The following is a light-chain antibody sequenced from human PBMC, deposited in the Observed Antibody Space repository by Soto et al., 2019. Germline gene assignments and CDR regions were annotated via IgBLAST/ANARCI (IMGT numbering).Light chain of an antibody. V-gene: IGKV1-6*01. Sequence: AILMTQSPSSLSASLGERVTISCRASQGISSDLGWYQQKPGKAPRLLIYAASTLPSGVPSRFSGSGSGTDFTLTISSLQPEDFATYYCQQDYNYPHTFGQGTKLEIK. J-gene: IGKJ2*01. CDR1: QGISSD. CDR3: QQDYNYPHT. CDR2: AAS.